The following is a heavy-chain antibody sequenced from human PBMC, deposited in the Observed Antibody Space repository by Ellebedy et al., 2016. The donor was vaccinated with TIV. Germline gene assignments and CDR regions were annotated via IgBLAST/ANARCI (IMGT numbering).Heavy chain of an antibody. D-gene: IGHD3-22*01. Sequence: GGSLRLSCAASGFTFSDYTMYWVRQPPGKGLEWVSLISWDGGNTYYADSAKGRFAISRDNSKNSLYLQMNSLRSEDTALYYCAKVRYNESRNFAADVWGQGTMVIVSS. J-gene: IGHJ3*01. V-gene: IGHV3-43*01. CDR1: GFTFSDYT. CDR3: AKVRYNESRNFAADV. CDR2: ISWDGGNT.